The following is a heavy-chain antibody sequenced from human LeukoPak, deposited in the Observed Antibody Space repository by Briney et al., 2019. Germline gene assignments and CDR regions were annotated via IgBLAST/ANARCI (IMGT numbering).Heavy chain of an antibody. CDR1: GFIFSNYW. V-gene: IGHV3-7*01. Sequence: GGSLRLSCATSGFIFSNYWISWVRQAPGEGLEWVANIKQDVRETYHVDSVKGRFTISRDHAKNSLYLQMNSLRAEDTAVYYCARLYQHDSSTYRPVDYWGQGTLVSVSS. CDR3: ARLYQHDSSTYRPVDY. J-gene: IGHJ4*02. D-gene: IGHD3-22*01. CDR2: IKQDVRET.